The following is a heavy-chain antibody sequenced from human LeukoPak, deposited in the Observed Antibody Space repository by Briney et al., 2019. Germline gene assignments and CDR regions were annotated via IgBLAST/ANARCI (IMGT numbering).Heavy chain of an antibody. J-gene: IGHJ4*02. Sequence: GGSLRLSCAASGFTFSSSAMSWVRQAPGKGLVWVSRIDGGGRNTNYADSVKGRFTVSRDNAKNTVYLQMNSLSAEDTAVYYCIRDFRIADFWGQGTLVTVSS. D-gene: IGHD1-14*01. V-gene: IGHV3-74*01. CDR3: IRDFRIADF. CDR2: IDGGGRNT. CDR1: GFTFSSSA.